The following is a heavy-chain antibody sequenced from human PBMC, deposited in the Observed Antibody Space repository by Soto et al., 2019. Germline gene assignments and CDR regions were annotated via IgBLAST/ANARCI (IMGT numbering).Heavy chain of an antibody. CDR2: VQMSGTT. J-gene: IGHJ5*02. Sequence: SETLSLTCAVSGASVRSYHWSWIRQAAGKGLEWIGRVQMSGTTNYNPSLKARVTMSLDTSKNEVSLRMTSVTAADTAVYFCAKDRSTMRWFDPWGQGILVTVSS. V-gene: IGHV4-4*07. D-gene: IGHD1-1*01. CDR3: AKDRSTMRWFDP. CDR1: GASVRSYH.